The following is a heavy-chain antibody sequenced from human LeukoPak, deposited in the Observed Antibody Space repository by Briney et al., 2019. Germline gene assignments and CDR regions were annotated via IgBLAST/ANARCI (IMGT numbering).Heavy chain of an antibody. CDR3: AKANSITIFGVISPVDY. V-gene: IGHV3-23*01. Sequence: GGSLRLSCAASGFTFSTYGMSWVRQAPGKGLEGVSAMGVSCGGTYYADAVKGRFTISSDNSKNPLYLQMNSLRAQDTAVYYCAKANSITIFGVISPVDYWGQGTLVSVSS. CDR2: MGVSCGGT. J-gene: IGHJ4*02. CDR1: GFTFSTYG. D-gene: IGHD3-3*01.